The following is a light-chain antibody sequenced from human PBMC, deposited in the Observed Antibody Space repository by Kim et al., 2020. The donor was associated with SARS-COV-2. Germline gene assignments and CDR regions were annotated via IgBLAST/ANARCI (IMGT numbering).Light chain of an antibody. CDR3: QQTYST. CDR2: AAS. V-gene: IGKV1-39*01. Sequence: DIQMTQSPSFLSASVGDTVTITCRSSQSVKNYVNWYQQRPGKAPTLLIYAASSLHSGVPSRFSGTGSGTDFTLTISTLQPEDSATYYCQQTYSTFGQGTKVDIK. J-gene: IGKJ2*01. CDR1: QSVKNY.